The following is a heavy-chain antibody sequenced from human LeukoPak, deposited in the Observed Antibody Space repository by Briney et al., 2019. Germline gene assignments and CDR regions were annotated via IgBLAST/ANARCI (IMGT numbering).Heavy chain of an antibody. D-gene: IGHD6-19*01. CDR2: INHSGST. V-gene: IGHV4-34*01. J-gene: IGHJ3*02. CDR1: GGSFSGYY. CDR3: ARGSPRYSSGWYLYAFDI. Sequence: SETLSLTCAVYGGSFSGYYWSWIRQPPGKGLEWIGEINHSGSTNYNPSLKSRVTISVDTSKNQFSLKLSSVTAADTAVYYCARGSPRYSSGWYLYAFDIWGQGTMVTVSS.